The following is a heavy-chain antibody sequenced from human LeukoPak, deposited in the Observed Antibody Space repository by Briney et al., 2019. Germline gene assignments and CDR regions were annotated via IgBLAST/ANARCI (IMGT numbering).Heavy chain of an antibody. J-gene: IGHJ4*02. CDR3: AREVGTRYPHGPPYYFDY. V-gene: IGHV4-34*01. CDR1: GGSFSGYY. D-gene: IGHD2-2*01. Sequence: PSETLSLICAVYGGSFSGYYWSWIRQPPGKGLEWIGEINHSGSTNYNPSLKSRVTISVDTSKNQFSLKLSSVTAADTAVYYCAREVGTRYPHGPPYYFDYWGQGTLVTVSS. CDR2: INHSGST.